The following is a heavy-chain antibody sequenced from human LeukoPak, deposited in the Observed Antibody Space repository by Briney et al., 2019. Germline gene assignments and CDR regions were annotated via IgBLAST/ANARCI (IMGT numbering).Heavy chain of an antibody. CDR1: GFTFSGYG. V-gene: IGHV3-30*02. CDR3: ARDKQYTSSCDY. J-gene: IGHJ4*02. CDR2: IRYDGSNK. Sequence: GGSLSLSWPGLGFTFSGYGLHWVGQVPGKGREGVAFIRYDGSNKYYADSVKGRFTISRDNSKNTLYLQMNSLRAEDTAVYYCARDKQYTSSCDYWGQGTLVTVSS. D-gene: IGHD6-13*01.